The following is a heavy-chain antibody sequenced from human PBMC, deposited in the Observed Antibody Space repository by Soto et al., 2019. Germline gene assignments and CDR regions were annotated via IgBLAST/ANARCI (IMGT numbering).Heavy chain of an antibody. CDR1: GFTFSSYA. CDR2: ISYDGSNK. Sequence: QVQLVESGGGVVQPGRSLRLSCATSGFTFSSYAMHWVRQAPGKGPEWVAIISYDGSNKYYADSVKGRFIISRDNSKNTLFLQMNSLRTEDTAVYHCARGDGISGPEVYWGQGTLVTVSS. J-gene: IGHJ4*02. D-gene: IGHD2-15*01. CDR3: ARGDGISGPEVY. V-gene: IGHV3-30-3*01.